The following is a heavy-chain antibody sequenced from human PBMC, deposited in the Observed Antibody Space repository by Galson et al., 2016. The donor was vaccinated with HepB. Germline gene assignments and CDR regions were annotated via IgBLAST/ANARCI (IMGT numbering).Heavy chain of an antibody. D-gene: IGHD1-26*01. Sequence: SLRLSCAASGSTFSAFALHWVRQAPGKGLEWVTAISPDGTGRHYADSVKGRFTISRGNCTNVLSLQMNSLRPEGTAKYYCVRDISGSTHDWWGRGTLVIVST. CDR2: ISPDGTGR. V-gene: IGHV3-30*04. CDR3: VRDISGSTHDW. J-gene: IGHJ4*02. CDR1: GSTFSAFA.